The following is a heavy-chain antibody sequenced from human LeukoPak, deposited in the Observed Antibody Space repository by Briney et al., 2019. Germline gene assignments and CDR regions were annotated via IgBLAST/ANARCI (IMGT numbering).Heavy chain of an antibody. CDR3: ASGLYYYDSSGYFDY. V-gene: IGHV3-74*01. CDR1: GFTFSSYW. Sequence: GGSLRLSCAASGFTFSSYWMHWVRQAPGKGLVWVSRINSDGSSTSYADSVKGRFTISRDNAKNTLYPQVNSLRAEDTAVYYCASGLYYYDSSGYFDYWGQGTLVTVSS. CDR2: INSDGSST. J-gene: IGHJ4*02. D-gene: IGHD3-22*01.